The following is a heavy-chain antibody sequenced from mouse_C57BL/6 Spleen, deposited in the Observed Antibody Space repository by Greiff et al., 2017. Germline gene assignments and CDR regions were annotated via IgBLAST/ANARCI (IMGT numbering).Heavy chain of an antibody. J-gene: IGHJ2*01. CDR1: GYTFTEYT. CDR2: FYPGSGSI. D-gene: IGHD4-1*01. V-gene: IGHV1-62-2*01. Sequence: VKLVESGAELVKPGASVKLSCKASGYTFTEYTIHWVKQRSGQGLEWIGWFYPGSGSIKYNEKFKDKATLTADKSSSTVYMELSRLTSEDSAVYFCARPETGTGYFDYWGQGTTLTVSS. CDR3: ARPETGTGYFDY.